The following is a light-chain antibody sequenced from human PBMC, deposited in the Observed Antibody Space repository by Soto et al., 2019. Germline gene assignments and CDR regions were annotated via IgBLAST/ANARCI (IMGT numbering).Light chain of an antibody. Sequence: QAVVTQEPSLTGSPGGTVTLTCVSITGTVTTGHAPSWFQQQPGQAPRTLIYDTTNRHSWTPARFSGSLLGGKAALTLSGAQPEDEAEYYCLLSYSGARVFGGGTKLTVL. V-gene: IGLV7-46*01. J-gene: IGLJ2*01. CDR2: DTT. CDR1: TGTVTTGHA. CDR3: LLSYSGARV.